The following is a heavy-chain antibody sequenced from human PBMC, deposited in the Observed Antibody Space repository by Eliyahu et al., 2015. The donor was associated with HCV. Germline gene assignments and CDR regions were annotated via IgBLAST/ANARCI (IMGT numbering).Heavy chain of an antibody. CDR2: MYNSGST. V-gene: IGHV4-31*03. D-gene: IGHD2-2*01. CDR1: GASLXLXXSF. J-gene: IGHJ3*02. CDR3: AKLGYCSSITCPRGGGFDI. Sequence: QVQLQESGPGLLEPSQTLSLTCTVSGASLXLXXSFXSWIRQHPGKDLEFIGYMYNSGSTYYNPSLKSRVTISVDTSENQFSLKLSSVTAADTAVYYCAKLGYCSSITCPRGGGFDIWGQGTMVTVSS.